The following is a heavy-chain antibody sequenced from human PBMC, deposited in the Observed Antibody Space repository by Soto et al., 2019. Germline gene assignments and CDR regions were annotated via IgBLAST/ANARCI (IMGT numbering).Heavy chain of an antibody. J-gene: IGHJ5*02. CDR1: GDSITNYY. D-gene: IGHD6-19*01. CDR3: AKDTSGWRGWFDP. CDR2: MSYSGST. V-gene: IGHV4-59*01. Sequence: QVQLQESGPGLVKPSETLSLTCTVSGDSITNYYWNWIRQPPGKGLEWIGYMSYSGSTYYNPSLKSRVTISIDTSKNQFSLKLSSVTAADTAVYYCAKDTSGWRGWFDPWGQGTLVTVS.